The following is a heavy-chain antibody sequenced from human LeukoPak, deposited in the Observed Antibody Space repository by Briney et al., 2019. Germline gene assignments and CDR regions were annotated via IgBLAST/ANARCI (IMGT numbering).Heavy chain of an antibody. CDR3: ARGKGYNYGSYYFDY. J-gene: IGHJ4*02. CDR2: ISSSSSYI. V-gene: IGHV3-21*01. CDR1: GFTFSSYS. D-gene: IGHD5-18*01. Sequence: GGSLRLSCAASGFTFSSYSINWVRQAPGQGLEWVSCISSSSSYIYYADSVKGRLTISRDNAKNSLYLQMNSLRAEDTAVYYCARGKGYNYGSYYFDYWGQGNLVTVSS.